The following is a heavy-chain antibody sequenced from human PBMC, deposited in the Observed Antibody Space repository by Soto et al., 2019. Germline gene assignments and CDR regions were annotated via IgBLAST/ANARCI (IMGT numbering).Heavy chain of an antibody. CDR1: GFTFSSYG. D-gene: IGHD7-27*01. Sequence: QVQLVESGGGVVQPGRSLRLSCAASGFTFSSYGMHWVRQAPGKGLEWMAVIWYDGNSKDYGDSVRGRFTVSRDNSKNTLYLQMDSLRAEDTAVYYCARDSSSGEGFDFWGQGTLVTDSS. CDR3: ARDSSSGEGFDF. CDR2: IWYDGNSK. V-gene: IGHV3-33*01. J-gene: IGHJ4*02.